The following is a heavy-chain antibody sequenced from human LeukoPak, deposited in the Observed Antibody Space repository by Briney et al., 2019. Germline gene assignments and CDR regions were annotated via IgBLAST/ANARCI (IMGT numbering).Heavy chain of an antibody. CDR1: GFTFSSYA. CDR2: ISGSGGST. D-gene: IGHD4-11*01. J-gene: IGHJ4*02. CDR3: AKDYYSDYFGYIDY. V-gene: IGHV3-23*01. Sequence: PGGSLRLSCAASGFTFSSYAMSWVRQAPGKGLEWVSSISGSGGSTYYADSVKGRFTISRDNSKNTLYLQMNSLRAEDTAVYYCAKDYYSDYFGYIDYWGQGTLVTVSS.